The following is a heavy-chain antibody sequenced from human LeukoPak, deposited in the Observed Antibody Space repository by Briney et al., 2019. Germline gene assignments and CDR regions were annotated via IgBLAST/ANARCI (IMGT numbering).Heavy chain of an antibody. D-gene: IGHD5-12*01. CDR1: GFTFSSYS. CDR2: ISSSGSTI. V-gene: IGHV3-48*04. J-gene: IGHJ3*02. Sequence: GGSLRLSCAASGFTFSSYSMNWVRQAPGKGLEWVSYISSSGSTIYYADSVKGRFTISRDNAKNSLYLQMNSLRAEDTAVYYCAREKTSGYPMDDAFDIWGQGTMVTVSS. CDR3: AREKTSGYPMDDAFDI.